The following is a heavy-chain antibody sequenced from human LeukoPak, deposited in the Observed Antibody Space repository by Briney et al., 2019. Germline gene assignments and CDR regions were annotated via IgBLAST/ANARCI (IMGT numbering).Heavy chain of an antibody. V-gene: IGHV4-4*02. Sequence: PSGTLSLTCAVSGGSISSSNWWSWVRQPPGKGLEWIGEIYHSGSTNYNPSLKSRVTISVDKSKNQFSLKLSSVTAADTAVYYCPRARPLRWFGESIPDAFDIWGQGTMVTVSS. J-gene: IGHJ3*02. CDR1: GGSISSSNW. CDR2: IYHSGST. CDR3: PRARPLRWFGESIPDAFDI. D-gene: IGHD3-10*01.